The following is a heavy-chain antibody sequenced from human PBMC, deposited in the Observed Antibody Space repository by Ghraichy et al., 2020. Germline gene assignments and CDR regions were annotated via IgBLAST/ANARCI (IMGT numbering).Heavy chain of an antibody. D-gene: IGHD1-26*01. Sequence: GSLRLSCAVSGFTVSSNYMSWVRQAPGKGLEWVSVSYSGGTTYYADSVKGRFTISRDNSKNTLYLQMNSLRAEDTAVYYCASIVGATTYFQHWGQGTLVTVSS. CDR3: ASIVGATTYFQH. V-gene: IGHV3-66*01. CDR1: GFTVSSNY. J-gene: IGHJ1*01. CDR2: SYSGGTT.